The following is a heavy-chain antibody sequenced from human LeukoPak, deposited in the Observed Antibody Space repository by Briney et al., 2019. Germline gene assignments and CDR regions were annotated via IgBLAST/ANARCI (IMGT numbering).Heavy chain of an antibody. D-gene: IGHD2-2*01. V-gene: IGHV3-11*01. CDR1: GFTFSDYY. Sequence: GGSLRLSCAASGFTFSDYYMSWIRQAPGKGLEWVSYISSSGSTIYYADSVKGRFTISRDNSKNTLYLQMNSLRAEDTAVYYCAKEAYCSSTSCLPSPLDYWGQGTLVTVFS. J-gene: IGHJ4*02. CDR3: AKEAYCSSTSCLPSPLDY. CDR2: ISSSGSTI.